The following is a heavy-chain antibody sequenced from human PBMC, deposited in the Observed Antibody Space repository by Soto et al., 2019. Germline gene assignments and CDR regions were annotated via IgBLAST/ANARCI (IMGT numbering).Heavy chain of an antibody. V-gene: IGHV3-33*01. CDR3: ARDGIPDIAAAGNDNWFDP. J-gene: IGHJ5*02. D-gene: IGHD6-13*01. Sequence: GGSLRLSCAASGFTFSSYGMHWVRQAPGKGLEWVAVIWYDGSNKYYADSVKGRFTISRDNSKNTLYLQMNSLRAEDTAVYYCARDGIPDIAAAGNDNWFDPWGQGTLVTVSS. CDR2: IWYDGSNK. CDR1: GFTFSSYG.